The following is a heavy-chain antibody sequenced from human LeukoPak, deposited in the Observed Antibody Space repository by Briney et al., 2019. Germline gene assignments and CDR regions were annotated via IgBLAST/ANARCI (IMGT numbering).Heavy chain of an antibody. Sequence: PGGSLRLSCAASGFTFSSYGMSWVRQAPGKGLEWVSTISNSGGSTYFADSVKGRFTISRDNSKNTLYLQMNRLRAEDTAVYYCAPKVVGSTPFDYWGQGTLVTVSS. CDR1: GFTFSSYG. J-gene: IGHJ4*02. CDR3: APKVVGSTPFDY. V-gene: IGHV3-23*01. D-gene: IGHD2-15*01. CDR2: ISNSGGST.